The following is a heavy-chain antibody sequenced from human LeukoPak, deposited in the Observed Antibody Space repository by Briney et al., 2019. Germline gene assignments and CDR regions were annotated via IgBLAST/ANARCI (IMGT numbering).Heavy chain of an antibody. CDR1: GGSFSGHY. CDR3: ARPRYVSGSLDS. Sequence: PSETLSLTCAVYGGSFSGHYWTWIRQPPGKGLEWIGEINHSGSTTYNPSLNNRVTISIDTPKNQFSLKLSSVTAADTAVYYCARPRYVSGSLDSWGQGTLVTVSS. J-gene: IGHJ4*02. D-gene: IGHD3-10*01. CDR2: INHSGST. V-gene: IGHV4-34*01.